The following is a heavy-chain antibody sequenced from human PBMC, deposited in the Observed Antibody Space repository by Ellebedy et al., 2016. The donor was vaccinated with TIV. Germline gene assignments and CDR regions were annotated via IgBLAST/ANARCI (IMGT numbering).Heavy chain of an antibody. CDR3: ARDGFTKVRGVSIKEANWFDP. CDR1: GGSMSSSSFY. CDR2: IYYSGST. Sequence: MPSETLSLTCTVSGGSMSSSSFYWAWVRQPPGKGLEWIGSIYYSGSTYYNPSLKSRVTISIDTSRNQVSLQLSSVTAADRAVYYCARDGFTKVRGVSIKEANWFDPWGQGTLVTVS. J-gene: IGHJ5*02. V-gene: IGHV4-39*07. D-gene: IGHD3-10*01.